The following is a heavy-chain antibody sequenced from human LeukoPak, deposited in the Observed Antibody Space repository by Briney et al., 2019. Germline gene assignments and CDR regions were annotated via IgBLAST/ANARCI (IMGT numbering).Heavy chain of an antibody. V-gene: IGHV4-34*01. CDR2: INHSGST. CDR3: ARGRYYSYSDY. Sequence: SQTLSLTCAVYGGSFSGYYWSWIRQPPGKGLEWIGEINHSGSTNYNPSLKRRVTISVDTSKNQFSLKLSSVTAADTAVYYCARGRYYSYSDYWGQGTLVTVSS. J-gene: IGHJ4*02. CDR1: GGSFSGYY. D-gene: IGHD3-10*01.